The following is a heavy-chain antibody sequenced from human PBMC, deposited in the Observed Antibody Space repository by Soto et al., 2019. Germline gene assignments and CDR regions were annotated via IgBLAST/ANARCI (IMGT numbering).Heavy chain of an antibody. D-gene: IGHD6-19*01. Sequence: QLQLQESGPGLVKPSETLSLTCTVSGGSISSSSYYWGWIRQPPVKGQEWIGGIYYSGSTHYNPSLTNRVTISVHTSTNQFYLKLSSVTAADTAVYYCARPAYSSGWYFDYWGQGTLVTVSS. CDR1: GGSISSSSYY. V-gene: IGHV4-39*01. CDR3: ARPAYSSGWYFDY. J-gene: IGHJ4*02. CDR2: IYYSGST.